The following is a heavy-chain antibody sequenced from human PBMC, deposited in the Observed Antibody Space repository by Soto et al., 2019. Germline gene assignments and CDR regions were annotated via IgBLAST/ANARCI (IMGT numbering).Heavy chain of an antibody. Sequence: VGSLRLSCAASGFSFSTYAMSWVRQAPGRGLEWVSSISGSSGNTYYAASVKGRFTISRDNSKDTLYLEMNSLRAEDTAVYYCAKDRDNYDFWSGYPHLFDYWGQGTLVTVSS. CDR3: AKDRDNYDFWSGYPHLFDY. V-gene: IGHV3-23*01. D-gene: IGHD3-3*01. CDR1: GFSFSTYA. J-gene: IGHJ4*02. CDR2: ISGSSGNT.